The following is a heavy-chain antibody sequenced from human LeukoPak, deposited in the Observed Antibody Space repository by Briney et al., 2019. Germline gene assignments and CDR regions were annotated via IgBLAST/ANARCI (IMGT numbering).Heavy chain of an antibody. CDR3: AREGGPWVGGKRFGLEY. CDR2: INPSGGTT. J-gene: IGHJ4*02. V-gene: IGHV1-46*01. D-gene: IGHD3-10*01. Sequence: ASVKVSCKASGYTFTSYYMHWVRQAPGQGLEWMGIINPSGGTTSYAPKFQGRVTMTRDTSTSTVYMELSSLRSEDTAVYYCAREGGPWVGGKRFGLEYWGQGTLVTVSS. CDR1: GYTFTSYY.